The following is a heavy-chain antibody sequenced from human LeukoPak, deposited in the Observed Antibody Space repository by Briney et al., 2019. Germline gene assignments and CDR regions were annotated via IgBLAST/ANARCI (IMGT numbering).Heavy chain of an antibody. Sequence: PGGSLRLSCAASGFTFSGSAMHWVRQASGKGLEWVSSISSSSSYIYYADSVKGRFTISRDNAKNSLYLQMNSLRAEDTAVYYCARENPLPYTSSWGQGTLVAVSS. CDR2: ISSSSSYI. V-gene: IGHV3-21*01. D-gene: IGHD6-13*01. CDR3: ARENPLPYTSS. CDR1: GFTFSGSA. J-gene: IGHJ4*02.